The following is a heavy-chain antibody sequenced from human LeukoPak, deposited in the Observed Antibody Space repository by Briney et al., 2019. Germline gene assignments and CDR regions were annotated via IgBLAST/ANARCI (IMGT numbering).Heavy chain of an antibody. D-gene: IGHD6-6*01. J-gene: IGHJ4*02. CDR2: XXYDGSXK. CDR1: GXXXTXXX. CDR3: ARDPPSAYTSPWFYFDY. V-gene: IGHV3-33*01. Sequence: GGSLRLSCAAXGXXXTXXXXXXXXXAXXXXLXXVXXXXYDGSXKYYXDSVKGRFTXSXDNSKNTLYLQMNSLRAEDTAVXYCARDPPSAYTSPWFYFDYWGQGTLVTVSS.